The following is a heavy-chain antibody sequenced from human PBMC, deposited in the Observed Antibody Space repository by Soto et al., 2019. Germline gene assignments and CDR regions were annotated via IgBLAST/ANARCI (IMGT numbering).Heavy chain of an antibody. CDR3: ARDEGYCSGGSCSGSYYFDY. V-gene: IGHV3-7*01. Sequence: GGSLRLSCAASGFTFSSYWMSWVRQAPGKGLEWVANIKQDGSEKYYVDSVKGRFTISRDNAKNSLYLQMNSLRAEDTAVYYCARDEGYCSGGSCSGSYYFDYWGQGTLVTVSS. J-gene: IGHJ4*02. CDR2: IKQDGSEK. CDR1: GFTFSSYW. D-gene: IGHD2-15*01.